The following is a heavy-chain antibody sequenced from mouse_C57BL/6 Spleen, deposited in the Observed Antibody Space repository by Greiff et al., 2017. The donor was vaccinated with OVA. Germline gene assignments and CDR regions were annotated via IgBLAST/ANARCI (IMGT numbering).Heavy chain of an antibody. CDR2: LYPGDGDT. CDR1: GYAFSSSW. J-gene: IGHJ4*01. D-gene: IGHD2-4*01. CDR3: ATYEYEEGAMDY. Sequence: VQLQQSGPELVKPGASVKISCKASGYAFSSSWMNWVKQRPGKGLEWIGRLYPGDGDTNYNGKFKGKATLTADKSSSTAYMPLSSLTSEDSAVYFCATYEYEEGAMDYWGQGTSVTVSS. V-gene: IGHV1-82*01.